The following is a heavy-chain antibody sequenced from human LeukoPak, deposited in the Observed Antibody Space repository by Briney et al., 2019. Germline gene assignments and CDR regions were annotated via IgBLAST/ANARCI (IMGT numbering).Heavy chain of an antibody. CDR3: AREYSRADAFDI. CDR1: GFTFSSYW. J-gene: IGHJ3*02. V-gene: IGHV3-7*03. Sequence: GGSLRLSCAASGFTFSSYWMNWARQAPGKGLEWVASINHNGNVNYYVDSVKGRFTISRDSSKNTLYLQMNTLRAEDTAVYYCAREYSRADAFDIWGQGTLVTVSS. D-gene: IGHD2-15*01. CDR2: INHNGNVN.